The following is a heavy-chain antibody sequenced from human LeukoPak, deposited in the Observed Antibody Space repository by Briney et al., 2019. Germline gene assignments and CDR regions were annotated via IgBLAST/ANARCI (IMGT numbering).Heavy chain of an antibody. CDR2: ISAYNGNT. D-gene: IGHD3-22*01. J-gene: IGHJ4*02. Sequence: GASVKVSCKASGYTFTSYGISWVRQAPGQGLEWMGWISAYNGNTNYAQKLQGRVTMTTDTSTSTAYMELSSLRSEDTAVYYCARLDHNYYDSSGLDYWGQGTLVTVSS. V-gene: IGHV1-18*01. CDR1: GYTFTSYG. CDR3: ARLDHNYYDSSGLDY.